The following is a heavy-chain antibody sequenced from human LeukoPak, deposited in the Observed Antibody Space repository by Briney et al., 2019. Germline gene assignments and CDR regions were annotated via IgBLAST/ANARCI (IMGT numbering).Heavy chain of an antibody. J-gene: IGHJ4*02. CDR2: IYHSGST. CDR3: ARDTGGSYGGFDY. V-gene: IGHV4-30-2*01. Sequence: PSETLSLTCAVSGGSISSGGYSWSWIRQPPGKGLEWIGYIYHSGSTYYNPSLKSRVTISVDRSKNQFSLKLSSVTAADTAVYYCARDTGGSYGGFDYWGQGTLVTVSS. CDR1: GGSISSGGYS. D-gene: IGHD1-26*01.